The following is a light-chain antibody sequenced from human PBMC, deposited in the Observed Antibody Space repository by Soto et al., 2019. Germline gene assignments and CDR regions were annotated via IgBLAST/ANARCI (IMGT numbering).Light chain of an antibody. CDR3: MQALQTPWT. CDR1: QSFLHSNGYNY. J-gene: IGKJ1*01. V-gene: IGKV2-28*01. CDR2: LGS. Sequence: DIVMTQSPLSLPVTPGEPASISCRSSQSFLHSNGYNYFDWYLQKPGQSPQLLIYLGSNRASGVPDRFSGSGSGTDFTLKISRVEAEDVGVYYCMQALQTPWTFGQGTKVEIK.